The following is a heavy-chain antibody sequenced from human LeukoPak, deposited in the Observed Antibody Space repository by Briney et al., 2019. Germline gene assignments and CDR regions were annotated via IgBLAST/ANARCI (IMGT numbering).Heavy chain of an antibody. CDR1: GYTFTGYY. D-gene: IGHD3-22*01. V-gene: IGHV1-2*02. CDR2: INPNSGGT. Sequence: ASVKVSCKASGYTFTGYYMHWVRQAPGQGLEWMGWINPNSGGTNYAQKFQGRVTMTRDTSISTAYMELSRLRSDDTAVYYCARLAGYYYDGFDYWGQGTLVTVSS. J-gene: IGHJ4*02. CDR3: ARLAGYYYDGFDY.